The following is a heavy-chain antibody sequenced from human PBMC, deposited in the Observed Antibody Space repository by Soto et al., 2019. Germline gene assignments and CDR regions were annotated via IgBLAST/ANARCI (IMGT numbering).Heavy chain of an antibody. CDR1: GYIFTTDW. V-gene: IGHV5-51*01. Sequence: AEALQSSGKVSGYIFTTDWIGRVRPMPGRSLEWMGIIYPGDSDTRYSPSFQGQVTISADRSSSTAYLQWSSLKASDTAMYYCARRRIVAAGTDYYYGMDVWGQGTTVTVSS. D-gene: IGHD6-13*01. CDR3: ARRRIVAAGTDYYYGMDV. CDR2: IYPGDSDT. J-gene: IGHJ6*02.